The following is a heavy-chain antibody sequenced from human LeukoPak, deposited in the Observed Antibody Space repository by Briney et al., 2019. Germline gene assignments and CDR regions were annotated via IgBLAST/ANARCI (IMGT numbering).Heavy chain of an antibody. CDR2: ISGSGAGT. CDR3: ANSNWFDP. J-gene: IGHJ5*02. Sequence: GRSLRLSCAASGFSFSRYGIHWVRQAPGKGLEWVSSISGSGAGTKYADSVKGRFNISRDNPKNTLYLQMNSLRAEDTAVYYCANSNWFDPWGQGTLVTVSS. V-gene: IGHV3-23*01. CDR1: GFSFSRYG.